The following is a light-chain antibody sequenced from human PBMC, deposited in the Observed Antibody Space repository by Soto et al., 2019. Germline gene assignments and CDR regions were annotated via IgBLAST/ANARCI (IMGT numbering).Light chain of an antibody. CDR3: QQYNDWPLT. V-gene: IGKV3-15*01. CDR1: QSVNSN. CDR2: GAS. J-gene: IGKJ4*01. Sequence: EKVMTLSPAALSVSPGERATLSCRASQSVNSNLAWYQQKPGQAPRLLLYGASTRATGIPARFSGSASGTEFTLTISSLQSEDSAVYYCQQYNDWPLTFGGGTKV.